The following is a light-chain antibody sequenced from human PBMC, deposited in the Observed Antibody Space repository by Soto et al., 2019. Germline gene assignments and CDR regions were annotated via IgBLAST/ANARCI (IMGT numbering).Light chain of an antibody. J-gene: IGKJ1*01. CDR2: DAS. CDR3: QQYDNFSVWT. Sequence: DIQMTQSPSTLSASVGDRVTITCRASQGISGWLAWYQQKAGKAPRLLIFDASSLMSGVPSRFSGSGYGTEFNLTINILQPDDSETYYCQQYDNFSVWTFGQGTKVEIK. V-gene: IGKV1-5*01. CDR1: QGISGW.